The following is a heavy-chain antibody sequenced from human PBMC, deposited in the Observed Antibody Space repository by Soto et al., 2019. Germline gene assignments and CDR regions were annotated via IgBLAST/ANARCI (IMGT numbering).Heavy chain of an antibody. Sequence: SETLSLTCAGYGGSFSGYYWSWIRQPPGKGLEWIGEINHSGSTNYNPSLKSRVTISVDTSKNQFSLKLSSVTAADTAVYYCAREGSCSGGSCYVDYWGQGTLVTVSS. J-gene: IGHJ4*02. CDR3: AREGSCSGGSCYVDY. D-gene: IGHD2-15*01. CDR1: GGSFSGYY. V-gene: IGHV4-34*01. CDR2: INHSGST.